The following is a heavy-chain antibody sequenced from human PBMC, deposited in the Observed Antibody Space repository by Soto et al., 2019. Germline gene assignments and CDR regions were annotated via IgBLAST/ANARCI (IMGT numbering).Heavy chain of an antibody. Sequence: ASVKVSCKASGYTFTGYYMHWVRQAPGQGLEWMGWINPNSGGTNYAQKFQGWVTMTRDTSISTAYMELSRLRSDDTAVYYCATYPRGRGYYYGMDVWGQGTTVTVSS. J-gene: IGHJ6*02. CDR2: INPNSGGT. V-gene: IGHV1-2*04. CDR3: ATYPRGRGYYYGMDV. CDR1: GYTFTGYY. D-gene: IGHD1-26*01.